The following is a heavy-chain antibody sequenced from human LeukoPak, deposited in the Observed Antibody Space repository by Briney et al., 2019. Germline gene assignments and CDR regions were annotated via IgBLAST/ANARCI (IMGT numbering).Heavy chain of an antibody. D-gene: IGHD2-2*01. J-gene: IGHJ5*02. CDR1: GYTFTSYY. CDR3: ARIGGCSSTSCYSGREFDP. Sequence: SVKVSCKASGYTFTSYYMHWVRQAPGQGLEWMGRIIPIFGTANYAQKFQGRVTITTDESTSTAYMELSSLRSEDTAVYYCARIGGCSSTSCYSGREFDPWGQGTLVTVSS. V-gene: IGHV1-69*05. CDR2: IIPIFGTA.